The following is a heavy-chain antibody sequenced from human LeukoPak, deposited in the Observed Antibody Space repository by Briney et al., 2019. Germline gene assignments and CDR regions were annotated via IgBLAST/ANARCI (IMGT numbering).Heavy chain of an antibody. J-gene: IGHJ4*02. CDR3: ARNTTVASGMQY. CDR2: FVSTAT. V-gene: IGHV4-59*01. CDR1: GGSISTFS. Sequence: SETLSLTCTVSGGSISTFSWSWVRQTPDKGLEWIGSFVSTATKYNPSLESRVAISVDTSKNQFSLRLNSLTTADTASYYCARNTTVASGMQYWGPGTLVTVSS. D-gene: IGHD6-19*01.